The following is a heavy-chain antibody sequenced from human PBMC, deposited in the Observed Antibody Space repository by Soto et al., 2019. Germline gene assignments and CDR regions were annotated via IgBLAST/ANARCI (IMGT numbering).Heavy chain of an antibody. V-gene: IGHV3-23*01. J-gene: IGHJ4*02. CDR3: ARSLIIGAGALDF. CDR2: ISDRGEST. D-gene: IGHD6-19*01. CDR1: GFTFRSFG. Sequence: EVNLLESGGDVIQPGGSLRLSCAASGFTFRSFGMSWVRQAPGRGLEWVSSISDRGESTYYADSVKGRFTIARDNSRNTLYLQMGRRRAEDTGLYYCARSLIIGAGALDFWGQGTLVAVSS.